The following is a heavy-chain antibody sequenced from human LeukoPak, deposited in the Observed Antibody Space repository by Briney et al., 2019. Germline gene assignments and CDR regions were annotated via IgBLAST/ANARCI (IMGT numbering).Heavy chain of an antibody. Sequence: GASVKVSCKASGYTFTGYHIHWVRQAPGQGLEWMGRINPYSGDTNFAQKFQGRVTMTRDTSITTAYMDLSSLTPDDTAVYFCARDQGSLTRSWYTGYWGQGTQVTVSS. CDR1: GYTFTGYH. CDR3: ARDQGSLTRSWYTGY. CDR2: INPYSGDT. V-gene: IGHV1-2*06. D-gene: IGHD6-13*01. J-gene: IGHJ4*02.